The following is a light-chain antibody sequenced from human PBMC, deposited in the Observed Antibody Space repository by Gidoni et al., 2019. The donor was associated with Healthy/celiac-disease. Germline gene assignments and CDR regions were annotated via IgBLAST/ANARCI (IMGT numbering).Light chain of an antibody. J-gene: IGLJ3*02. CDR1: SSNIGNNA. V-gene: IGLV1-36*01. CDR3: AAWDDGLNGWV. Sequence: QSVLTQPPSVSEAPRQRVTISCSGSSSNIGNNAVNWYQQLPGKAPKLLIYYDDLLPSGVSDRFSGSKSGTSASLAISGLQSEDEADYYCAAWDDGLNGWVFGGGTKLTGL. CDR2: YDD.